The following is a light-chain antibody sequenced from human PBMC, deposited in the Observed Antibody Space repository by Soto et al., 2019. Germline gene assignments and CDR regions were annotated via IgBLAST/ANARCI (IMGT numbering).Light chain of an antibody. CDR2: GIS. V-gene: IGKV3-20*01. CDR1: HTISSSY. Sequence: EIVLTQSPGTLSLSPGERATLSCRASHTISSSYLAWYQQKPGQAPRLLMYGISRRATGIPDRFSGSWSGTAFTLTITRLEPEDFAVYYCQQYVTSSPRTFGQGTKV. J-gene: IGKJ1*01. CDR3: QQYVTSSPRT.